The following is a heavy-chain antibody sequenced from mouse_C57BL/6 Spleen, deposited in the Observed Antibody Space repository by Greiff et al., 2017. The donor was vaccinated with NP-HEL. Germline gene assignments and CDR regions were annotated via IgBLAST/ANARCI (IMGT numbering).Heavy chain of an antibody. V-gene: IGHV1-26*01. CDR3: ARGEYDYDWFAY. Sequence: EVQLQQSGPELVKPGASVKISCKASGYTFTDYYMNWVKQSHGKSLEWIGDINPNNGGTSYNQKFKGKATLTVDKSSSTAYMELRSLTSEDSAVYYCARGEYDYDWFAYWGQGTLVTVSA. CDR2: INPNNGGT. D-gene: IGHD2-4*01. CDR1: GYTFTDYY. J-gene: IGHJ3*01.